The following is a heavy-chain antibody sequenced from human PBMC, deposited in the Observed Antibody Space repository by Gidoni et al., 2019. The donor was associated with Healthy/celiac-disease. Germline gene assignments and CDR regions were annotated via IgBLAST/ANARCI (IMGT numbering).Heavy chain of an antibody. Sequence: EVQLVASGGGLVKPGGSLRLSCAASGFTFSSYSMNWVRQAPGKGLEWVSAISSSSSYIYYADSVKGRFTISRDNAKNSLYLQMNSLRAEDTAVYYCARDGAAAGAFDYWGQGTLVTVSS. CDR1: GFTFSSYS. CDR3: ARDGAAAGAFDY. D-gene: IGHD6-13*01. J-gene: IGHJ4*02. CDR2: ISSSSSYI. V-gene: IGHV3-21*01.